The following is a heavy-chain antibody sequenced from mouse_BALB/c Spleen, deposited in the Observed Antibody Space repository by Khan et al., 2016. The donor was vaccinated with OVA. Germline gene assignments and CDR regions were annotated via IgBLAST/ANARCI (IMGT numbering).Heavy chain of an antibody. Sequence: EVELVESGGGLVKPGGSLKLSCAASGFTFSDYYMYWVRQTPEKRLEWVATISDGGSYTYYPDSVKGRFSISRDNATNNLYLQMSSLKSEDTARYYCARGGYGTLAYWGQGTLVTVSA. CDR1: GFTFSDYY. V-gene: IGHV5-4*02. J-gene: IGHJ3*01. D-gene: IGHD1-1*01. CDR3: ARGGYGTLAY. CDR2: ISDGGSYT.